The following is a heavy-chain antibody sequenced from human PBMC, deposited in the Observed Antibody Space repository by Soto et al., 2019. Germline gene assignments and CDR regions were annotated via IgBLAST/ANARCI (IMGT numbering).Heavy chain of an antibody. CDR1: GFTFSSYA. CDR2: ITNSGDST. D-gene: IGHD6-19*01. J-gene: IGHJ4*02. Sequence: EVQLLGSGGGLVQPGGSLRLSCAASGFTFSSYAMNWVRQAPGKGLEWVSAITNSGDSTYYADSVKGRFTISRDNSENXXXXXXXXXXXXXXXXXXXXXXXQYNSGPFDYWGQGTLVTVSS. V-gene: IGHV3-23*01. CDR3: XXXXQYNSGPFDY.